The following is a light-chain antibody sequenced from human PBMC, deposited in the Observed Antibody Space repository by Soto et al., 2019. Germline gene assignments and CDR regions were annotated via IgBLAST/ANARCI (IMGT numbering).Light chain of an antibody. CDR1: QGIRNF. V-gene: IGKV1-27*01. J-gene: IGKJ3*01. CDR2: AAS. Sequence: DIQMTQSPTSLSASVGDRVTITCRASQGIRNFVAWYQQKPGKAPKLLIYAASTLQSGVPSRFSGSGSGTDFTLTINNLQPEDVATYSCQKYRSVPVFGPGTKVEIK. CDR3: QKYRSVPV.